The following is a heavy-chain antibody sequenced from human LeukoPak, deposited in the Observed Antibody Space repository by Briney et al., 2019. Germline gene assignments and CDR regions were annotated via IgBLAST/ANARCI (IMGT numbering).Heavy chain of an antibody. J-gene: IGHJ4*02. CDR3: AGKAAAYYFVY. Sequence: GGSLRLSCAASVFSFSTYCMHWVRQAPGKGLEWVTFMQYDGSEEYYADSVKGRFNISRDNSKNTLYLQMDSLRGEDTAVYYCAGKAAAYYFVYWGQGTLVTVSS. CDR2: MQYDGSEE. D-gene: IGHD2-2*01. CDR1: VFSFSTYC. V-gene: IGHV3-30*02.